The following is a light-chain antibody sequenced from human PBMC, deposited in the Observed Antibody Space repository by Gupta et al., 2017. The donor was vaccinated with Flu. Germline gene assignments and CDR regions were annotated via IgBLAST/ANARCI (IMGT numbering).Light chain of an antibody. Sequence: GGYDHVSWYQHHPDKSPKLMVYDVTKRPSGVPVRFSGSKSGNTASLTISGLQAEDEADYYCSSYAGTYTYVFASGTRVTVL. J-gene: IGLJ1*01. CDR1: GGYDH. CDR2: DVT. CDR3: SSYAGTYTYV. V-gene: IGLV2-11*01.